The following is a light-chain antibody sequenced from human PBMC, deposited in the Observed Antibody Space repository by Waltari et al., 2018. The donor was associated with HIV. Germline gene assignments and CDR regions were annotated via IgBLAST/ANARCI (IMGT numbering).Light chain of an antibody. Sequence: QSALTQPASVSGSPGQSITIPCTGPTNDVGRYDYVSWYQQHPGKAPKLLIYDVTYRPSGVSTRFSGSKSGNTASLTVSGLQAEDEADYYCNSYTSTDRWVFGGGTKLTVL. J-gene: IGLJ3*02. V-gene: IGLV2-14*03. CDR2: DVT. CDR3: NSYTSTDRWV. CDR1: TNDVGRYDY.